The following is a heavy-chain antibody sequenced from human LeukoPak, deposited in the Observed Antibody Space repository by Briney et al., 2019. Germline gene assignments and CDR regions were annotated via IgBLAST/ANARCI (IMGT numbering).Heavy chain of an antibody. CDR3: ARSSSSPRLDY. D-gene: IGHD6-6*01. J-gene: IGHJ4*02. Sequence: PPQTLSLTCTVSRGSISSGAYYWSWIRQHPGKGLEWLGYIYHSGSTYYNPSLESRISISLDTSKNQFPLKLSSVTAADTAVYYCARSSSSPRLDYWGQGTLVTVSS. CDR1: RGSISSGAYY. CDR2: IYHSGST. V-gene: IGHV4-31*03.